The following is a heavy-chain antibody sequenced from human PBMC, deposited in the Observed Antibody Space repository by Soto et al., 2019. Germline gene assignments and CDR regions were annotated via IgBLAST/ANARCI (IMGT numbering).Heavy chain of an antibody. D-gene: IGHD1-1*01. CDR1: GYTFTSYA. V-gene: IGHV1-3*01. CDR3: ARDGGTTGTTNYFDY. CDR2: INAGNGNT. Sequence: QVQLVQSGAEVKKPGASVKVSCKASGYTFTSYAMHWVRQAPGQRLEWMGWINAGNGNTKYSQKFQGRVTITRDTSASTAYMELSSLRSEDTAVYHCARDGGTTGTTNYFDYWGQGTLVTVSS. J-gene: IGHJ4*02.